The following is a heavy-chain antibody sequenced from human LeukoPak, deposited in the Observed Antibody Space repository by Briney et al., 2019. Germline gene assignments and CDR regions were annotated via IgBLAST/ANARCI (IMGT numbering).Heavy chain of an antibody. V-gene: IGHV3-11*04. Sequence: PGGSLRLSCAASGFFFSDYYMSWIRQTPGKGLEWVSYIPDTDATIYYADSVRGRFTISRDNTRKSLYLQMDSLTAEDTAVYYCARASLVGTTFPFIDYWGQGTLVTVSS. CDR2: IPDTDATI. CDR1: GFFFSDYY. D-gene: IGHD2/OR15-2a*01. J-gene: IGHJ4*02. CDR3: ARASLVGTTFPFIDY.